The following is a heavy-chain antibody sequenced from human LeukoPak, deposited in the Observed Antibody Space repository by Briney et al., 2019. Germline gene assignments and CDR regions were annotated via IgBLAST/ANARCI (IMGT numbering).Heavy chain of an antibody. V-gene: IGHV4-30-4*01. Sequence: SETLSLTCTVSGGSISSGDYYWSWIRQPPGTGLEWIGYIYYSGSTYYNPSLKSRVTISVDTSKNQFSLKLSSVTAADTAVCYCASRYSSGRLTFNIWGQGTMVTVSS. D-gene: IGHD6-19*01. CDR2: IYYSGST. J-gene: IGHJ3*02. CDR1: GGSISSGDYY. CDR3: ASRYSSGRLTFNI.